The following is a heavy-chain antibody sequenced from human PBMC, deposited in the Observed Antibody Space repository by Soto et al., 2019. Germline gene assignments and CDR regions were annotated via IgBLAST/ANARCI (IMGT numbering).Heavy chain of an antibody. CDR3: VKERSGHSYADS. V-gene: IGHV3-23*01. CDR2: ISGRGDRT. Sequence: EVQLLESGGGLVQPGGSLRLSCAASGFTFSNYAMSWLRQPPGKGLEWGSAISGRGDRTYYADSVKGRFTISRDNSKNTLYLQMNSLRAEDSAVYYCVKERSGHSYADSWGQGTLVTVSS. CDR1: GFTFSNYA. D-gene: IGHD5-18*01. J-gene: IGHJ4*02.